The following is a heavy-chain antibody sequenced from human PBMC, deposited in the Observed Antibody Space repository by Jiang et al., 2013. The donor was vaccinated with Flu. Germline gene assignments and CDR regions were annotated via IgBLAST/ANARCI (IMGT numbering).Heavy chain of an antibody. CDR2: INAASGAT. CDR3: ARDLSLTGYARGFEY. Sequence: SVKISCEASGFSLTKYAIHWVRQAPGQGLQWVGWINAASGATKSAQTFQGRVALTTDTSANTAYMELASLTFEDTAVYYCARDLSLTGYARGFEYWGQGTLVNVSS. J-gene: IGHJ4*02. D-gene: IGHD3-9*01. V-gene: IGHV1-3*01. CDR1: GFSLTKYA.